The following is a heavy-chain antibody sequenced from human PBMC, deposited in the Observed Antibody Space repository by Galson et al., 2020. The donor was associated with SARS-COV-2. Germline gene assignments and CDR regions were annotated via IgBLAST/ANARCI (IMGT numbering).Heavy chain of an antibody. J-gene: IGHJ3*02. Sequence: SQTLSLTCAISGDTVSSNSAAWNWIRQSPSRGLEWLGRTYYRSQWSTDYAVSVKSRITINPDSSKNQFSLQLNSVTPEDTAIYYCAGRVAGAGSLHIWGQGTMVIVSS. D-gene: IGHD6-13*01. CDR1: GDTVSSNSAA. CDR3: AGRVAGAGSLHI. V-gene: IGHV6-1*01. CDR2: TYYRSQWST.